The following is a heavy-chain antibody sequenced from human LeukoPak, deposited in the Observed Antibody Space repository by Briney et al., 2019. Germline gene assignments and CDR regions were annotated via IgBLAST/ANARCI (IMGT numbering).Heavy chain of an antibody. J-gene: IGHJ4*02. CDR3: AGHIEEAGFFLVF. CDR1: GFTFSSYW. CDR2: MKYDGSEK. Sequence: GGSLRLSCAASGFTFSSYWMSWVRQAPGKGLEWVANMKYDGSEKYYVDSVKGRFTISRDNAKNSLYLQMNSLRAEDTAVYYCAGHIEEAGFFLVFGGQETLDIVSS. D-gene: IGHD2/OR15-2a*01. V-gene: IGHV3-7*01.